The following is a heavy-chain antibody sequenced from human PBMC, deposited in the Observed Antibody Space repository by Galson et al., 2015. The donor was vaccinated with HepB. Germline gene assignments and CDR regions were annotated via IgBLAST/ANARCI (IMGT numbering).Heavy chain of an antibody. Sequence: ALVKPTQTLTLTCTFSGFSLTASPVGVGWIRQPPGEALEWLAVIYWDDDKRYNPNLKTRLAITKDTSKNQVVLTMTNMDPVDTATYFCAHRLDYAGGWDTGYLDHWGRGILVTVSS. CDR1: GFSLTASPVG. D-gene: IGHD2-2*01. CDR2: IYWDDDK. J-gene: IGHJ4*02. CDR3: AHRLDYAGGWDTGYLDH. V-gene: IGHV2-5*02.